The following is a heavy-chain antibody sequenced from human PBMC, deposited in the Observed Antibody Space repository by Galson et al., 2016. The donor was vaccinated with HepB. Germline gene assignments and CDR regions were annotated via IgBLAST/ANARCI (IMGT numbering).Heavy chain of an antibody. J-gene: IGHJ4*02. Sequence: QSGAEVTKPGESLKISCKGSGYSFTSYWIGWVRQMPGKGLEWMGIIYPADSDTRYSPSFQGQVTISADKSISSAYLQWSSLKASDSAMYYCARAYYDFWSDRTHQDCFDHWGQGTLVTVSS. CDR3: ARAYYDFWSDRTHQDCFDH. CDR2: IYPADSDT. V-gene: IGHV5-51*01. D-gene: IGHD3-3*01. CDR1: GYSFTSYW.